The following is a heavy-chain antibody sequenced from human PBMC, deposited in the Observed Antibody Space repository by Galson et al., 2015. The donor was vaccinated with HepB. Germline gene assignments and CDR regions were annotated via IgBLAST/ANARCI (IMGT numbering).Heavy chain of an antibody. J-gene: IGHJ4*02. CDR1: GFTFSGSA. CDR2: IRGKPNSYAT. V-gene: IGHV3-73*01. Sequence: SLRLSCAASGFTFSGSAMYWVRQASGKGLEWVGRIRGKPNSYATAYAASVKGRISMTRDTSMTTAYMELSSLRSDDTAVYYCARGREYSGYARETYSVSYLDYWGQGTLVTVSS. CDR3: ARGREYSGYARETYSVSYLDY. D-gene: IGHD5-12*01.